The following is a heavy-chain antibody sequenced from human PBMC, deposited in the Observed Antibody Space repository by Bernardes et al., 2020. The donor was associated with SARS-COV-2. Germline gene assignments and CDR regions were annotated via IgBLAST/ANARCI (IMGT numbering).Heavy chain of an antibody. CDR1: GGSFSGHY. V-gene: IGHV4-34*01. CDR3: ARRLGRGCSSGSCYVDS. J-gene: IGHJ4*02. CDR2: INHSGST. Sequence: SETLSLTCAVYGGSFSGHYWSWIRQSPGKGLEWIGEINHSGSTDYNPSLKSRVTISVDTSKNQFSLKLSSVTAADTAVYYCARRLGRGCSSGSCYVDSWGRGTLVTVSS. D-gene: IGHD2-15*01.